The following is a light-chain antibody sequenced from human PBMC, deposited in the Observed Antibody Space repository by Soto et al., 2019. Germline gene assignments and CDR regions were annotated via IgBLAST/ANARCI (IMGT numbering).Light chain of an antibody. CDR3: QQYVSYPLT. Sequence: DIQMTQSPSTLSASVGDRVTITCRASQSIGGWLAWYHQKPGKAPNLLIYKASSLESGVPSRFSGSGSGTEFTLTISSLQPDDFATYYCQQYVSYPLTFGGGTKVVI. J-gene: IGKJ4*01. V-gene: IGKV1-5*03. CDR2: KAS. CDR1: QSIGGW.